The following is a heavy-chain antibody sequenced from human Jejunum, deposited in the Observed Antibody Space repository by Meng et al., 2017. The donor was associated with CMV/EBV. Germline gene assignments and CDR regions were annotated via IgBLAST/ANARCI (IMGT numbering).Heavy chain of an antibody. D-gene: IGHD3-10*01. Sequence: STNYYGGWIRQPPGKGLEWIASIYYSGNTCYDPSLKSRATISVDTSKNQFSLKLTSVTAADTAVYYCARRTSTYSYGSGSYSPFDNWGQGTLVTVSS. CDR3: ARRTSTYSYGSGSYSPFDN. CDR2: IYYSGNT. V-gene: IGHV4-39*01. CDR1: STNYY. J-gene: IGHJ4*02.